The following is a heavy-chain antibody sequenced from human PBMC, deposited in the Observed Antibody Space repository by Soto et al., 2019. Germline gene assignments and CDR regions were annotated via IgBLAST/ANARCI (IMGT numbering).Heavy chain of an antibody. CDR2: AWYDGRRQ. D-gene: IGHD2-2*01. V-gene: IGHV3-33*01. Sequence: GGSLRLSCATSGFIFSRYGIHWVRQTPGKGLEWVAVAWYDGRRQNYGDSVRGRFTVSRDSSTNMVYLEMNSLRADDTGLYYCARDCDTSSHLSWLDPWGQGTLVTVPS. CDR3: ARDCDTSSHLSWLDP. CDR1: GFIFSRYG. J-gene: IGHJ5*02.